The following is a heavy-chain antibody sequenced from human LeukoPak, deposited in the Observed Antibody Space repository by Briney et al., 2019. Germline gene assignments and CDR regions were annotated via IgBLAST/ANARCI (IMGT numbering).Heavy chain of an antibody. CDR3: ARGGYSYGLDI. CDR2: IYYSGST. D-gene: IGHD5-18*01. V-gene: IGHV4-59*01. CDR1: GGSISSYY. J-gene: IGHJ3*02. Sequence: PSETLSLTCTVSGGSISSYYWSWIRQPPGKGLEWIGYIYYSGSTNYNPSLKSRVTISVDTSKNQFSLKLSSVTAADTAVYYCARGGYSYGLDIWGQGTMVTVSS.